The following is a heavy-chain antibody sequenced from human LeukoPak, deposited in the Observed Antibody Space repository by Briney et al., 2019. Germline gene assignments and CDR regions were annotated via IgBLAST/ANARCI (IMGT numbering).Heavy chain of an antibody. CDR2: IYYSGST. Sequence: PSETLSLTCTVSGGSISSYYWSWIRQPPGKGLEWIGYIYYSGSTNYNPSLKSRVTISVDTSKNQFSLNLTSVTAADTAFYYCASAALGGWFAPWGQGTLVTVSS. CDR1: GGSISSYY. V-gene: IGHV4-59*01. CDR3: ASAALGGWFAP. J-gene: IGHJ5*02.